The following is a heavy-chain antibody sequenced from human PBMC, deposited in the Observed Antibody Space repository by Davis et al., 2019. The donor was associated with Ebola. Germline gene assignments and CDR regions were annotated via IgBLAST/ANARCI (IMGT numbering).Heavy chain of an antibody. CDR3: ARDRFYGDYVDAFDI. CDR1: GFTFDDYA. CDR2: ISWNSGSI. Sequence: PGGSLRLSCAASGFTFDDYAMHWVRQAPGKGLEWVSGISWNSGSIGYADSVKGRFTISRDNAKNSLYLQMNSLRDEDTAVYYCARDRFYGDYVDAFDIWGQGTMVTVS. V-gene: IGHV3-9*01. D-gene: IGHD4-17*01. J-gene: IGHJ3*02.